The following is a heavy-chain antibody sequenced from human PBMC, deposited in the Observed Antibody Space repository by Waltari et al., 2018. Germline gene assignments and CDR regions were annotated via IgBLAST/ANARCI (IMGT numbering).Heavy chain of an antibody. V-gene: IGHV3-74*01. Sequence: EVQLVESGGGLIQTGGPLRLSCTASGFTFKRYSMHCVRQVPGKGLGWVSRLNRDGTIPAYADSVQGRFTISRDNAKSVLYLQLNSLRTEYTAVYYCARVWLPIAVTGGFDFWGQGTLVTVSS. D-gene: IGHD2-21*02. CDR3: ARVWLPIAVTGGFDF. CDR2: LNRDGTIP. J-gene: IGHJ4*02. CDR1: GFTFKRYS.